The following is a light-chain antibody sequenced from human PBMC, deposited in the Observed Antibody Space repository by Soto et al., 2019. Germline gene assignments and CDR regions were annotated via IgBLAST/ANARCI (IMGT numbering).Light chain of an antibody. CDR2: GAS. CDR3: QKYGSSLRT. J-gene: IGKJ4*01. CDR1: QSVSSSY. Sequence: EIVLTHSPGTLSFSPLERATLSFSSSQSVSSSYLAWYQQKLGQAPRLLIYGASSRATGTPDRFSGSGSGTDFTLTISRLEPEDFAVYYCQKYGSSLRTFGGGTKVDIK. V-gene: IGKV3-20*01.